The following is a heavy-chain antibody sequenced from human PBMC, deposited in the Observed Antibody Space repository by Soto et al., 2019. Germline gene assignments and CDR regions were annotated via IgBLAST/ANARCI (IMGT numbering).Heavy chain of an antibody. J-gene: IGHJ4*02. CDR2: IYYSGST. CDR1: GGSISSGGYY. D-gene: IGHD3-9*01. CDR3: ARGNWPDILTGGYFDY. Sequence: QVQLQESGPGLVKPSQTLSLTCTVSGGSISSGGYYWSWIRQHPGKGLEWIGYIYYSGSTYYNPSLKSRVTISVDTSKNQFSPKLSSVTAADTAVYYCARGNWPDILTGGYFDYWGQGTLVTVSS. V-gene: IGHV4-31*03.